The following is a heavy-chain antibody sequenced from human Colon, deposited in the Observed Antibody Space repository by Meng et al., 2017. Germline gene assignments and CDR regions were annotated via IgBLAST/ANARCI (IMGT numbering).Heavy chain of an antibody. V-gene: IGHV3-23*04. Sequence: GQLVESGGGWARPGGSLSLSCAGSGFAFSNYAMSWVRQFPGEGLEWVSVMSGSGATKYYADSVKGRFTISRDNSKNTLFLEMNRLRVEDTAVYFCAKGRRGFSYGPDHWGQGTLVTVSS. CDR1: GFAFSNYA. CDR3: AKGRRGFSYGPDH. D-gene: IGHD5-18*01. CDR2: MSGSGATK. J-gene: IGHJ5*02.